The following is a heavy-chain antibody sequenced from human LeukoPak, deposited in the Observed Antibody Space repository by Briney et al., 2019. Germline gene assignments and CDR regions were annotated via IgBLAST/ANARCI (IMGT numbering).Heavy chain of an antibody. Sequence: SSETLSLTCTVSGGSISTSSYYWGWIRQPPGKGLEWIGSIYYSGTTYYNPSLKSRVTISVDTSKNQFSLKLSSVTAADTAVYYCARGSWDYVWGSYRPPSPFDYWGQGTLVTVSS. CDR2: IYYSGTT. D-gene: IGHD3-16*02. CDR3: ARGSWDYVWGSYRPPSPFDY. CDR1: GGSISTSSYY. V-gene: IGHV4-39*07. J-gene: IGHJ4*02.